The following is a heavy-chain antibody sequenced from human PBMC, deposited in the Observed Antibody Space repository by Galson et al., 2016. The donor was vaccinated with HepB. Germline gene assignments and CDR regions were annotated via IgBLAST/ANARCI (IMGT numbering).Heavy chain of an antibody. Sequence: SLRLSCAASGFDFNSYWMTWVRQAPGKGLEWVANIKQDGRKMYYVDSVRGRFTISRDNGKNSLYLEMNNLKVEDTAIYYCARPPHFDHWGQGTLVTVSS. CDR1: GFDFNSYW. CDR2: IKQDGRKM. V-gene: IGHV3-7*01. J-gene: IGHJ4*02. CDR3: ARPPHFDH.